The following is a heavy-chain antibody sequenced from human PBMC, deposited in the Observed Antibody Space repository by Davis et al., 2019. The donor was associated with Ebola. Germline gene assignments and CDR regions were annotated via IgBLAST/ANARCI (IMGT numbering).Heavy chain of an antibody. CDR1: GFTFSSYS. V-gene: IGHV3-21*01. D-gene: IGHD3-3*01. J-gene: IGHJ5*02. CDR2: ISSSSSYI. Sequence: GESLKTSCAASGFTFSSYSMNWVRQAPGKGLEWVSSISSSSSYIYYADSVKGRFTISRDNAKNSLYLQMNSLRAEDTAVYYCARDSHPPYYDFWSSYRSEDEYNWFDPWGQGTLVTVSS. CDR3: ARDSHPPYYDFWSSYRSEDEYNWFDP.